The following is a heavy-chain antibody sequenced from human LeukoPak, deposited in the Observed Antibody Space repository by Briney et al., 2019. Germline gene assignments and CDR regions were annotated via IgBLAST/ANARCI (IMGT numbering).Heavy chain of an antibody. V-gene: IGHV3-9*03. CDR1: GFTFDDYA. Sequence: GRSLRLSCAASGFTFDDYAMHWVRQAPGKGLEWVSGISWNSGSIGYADSVKGRFTISRDNAKNSLYLQMNSLRAEDMALYYCAKGSDSSAHDAFDIWGQGTMVTVSS. J-gene: IGHJ3*02. CDR3: AKGSDSSAHDAFDI. CDR2: ISWNSGSI. D-gene: IGHD3-22*01.